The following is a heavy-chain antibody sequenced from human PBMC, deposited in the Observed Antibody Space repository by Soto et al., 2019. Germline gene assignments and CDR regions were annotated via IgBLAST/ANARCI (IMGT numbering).Heavy chain of an antibody. CDR1: GGSISRGGYS. J-gene: IGHJ3*01. CDR3: ASNVAADDALDG. Sequence: QLQLQESGSGLVKPSQTLSLTCAVSGGSISRGGYSWTWIRQPPGKGLEWIGYIYHSGNTYYNPYLKSRVTRSGDRSKNQFTLNLSSVTDADTAVYYCASNVAADDALDGWGQGTMGTVSS. V-gene: IGHV4-30-2*01. D-gene: IGHD2-15*01. CDR2: IYHSGNT.